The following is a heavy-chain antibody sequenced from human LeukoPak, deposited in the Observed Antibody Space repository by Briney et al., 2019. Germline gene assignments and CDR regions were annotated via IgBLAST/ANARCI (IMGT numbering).Heavy chain of an antibody. V-gene: IGHV4-34*01. Sequence: ASETLSLTCAVYGGSFSGYYWSWIRQPPGKGLEWIGEINHSGSNNYNPTLKRRVTISVDTSKNQLSPKLSSVTAADTAVYYCARGHLRGIFGVVMFDLWGQGNLVTVSS. CDR2: INHSGSN. CDR3: ARGHLRGIFGVVMFDL. CDR1: GGSFSGYY. D-gene: IGHD3-3*01. J-gene: IGHJ5*02.